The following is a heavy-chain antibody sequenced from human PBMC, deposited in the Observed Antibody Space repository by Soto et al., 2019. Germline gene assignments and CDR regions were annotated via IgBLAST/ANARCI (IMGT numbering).Heavy chain of an antibody. J-gene: IGHJ4*02. Sequence: XSVKVSFNASGYTFTGYAMHWVRQAPGQRLEWMGWINACNGNTKYSQKFQGRVTITRDTSASTAYMELSRMRSEDTAVYYCARAVAVAADFDYWGQGTLVTVSS. V-gene: IGHV1-3*01. D-gene: IGHD6-19*01. CDR2: INACNGNT. CDR3: ARAVAVAADFDY. CDR1: GYTFTGYA.